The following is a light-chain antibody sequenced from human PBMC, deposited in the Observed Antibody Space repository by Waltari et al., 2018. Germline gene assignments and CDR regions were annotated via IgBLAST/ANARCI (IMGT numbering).Light chain of an antibody. CDR3: QQSYITPLT. Sequence: DIQMTQSPSSLSASLGDRVTITCRASQSISRYLNWFQQKQGKAPNLLIYTASSLETGVPSRFSGSGSGTDFTLTITSLQPEEFATYYCQQSYITPLTFGGGTKVEI. CDR2: TAS. CDR1: QSISRY. V-gene: IGKV1-39*01. J-gene: IGKJ4*01.